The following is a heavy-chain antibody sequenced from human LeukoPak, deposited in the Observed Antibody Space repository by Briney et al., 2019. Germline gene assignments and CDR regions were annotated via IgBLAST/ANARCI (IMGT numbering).Heavy chain of an antibody. CDR3: ARERDGRFFDY. J-gene: IGHJ4*02. Sequence: GGSLRLSCAVSGLTFRSFWMSWVRQAPGKGLEWLANINQDGSEKYFVDSVRGRFTISRDNSKNSLHLEMNTLGAEDTALYYCARERDGRFFDYWGQGTLVTVSS. CDR1: GLTFRSFW. CDR2: INQDGSEK. V-gene: IGHV3-7*01. D-gene: IGHD5-24*01.